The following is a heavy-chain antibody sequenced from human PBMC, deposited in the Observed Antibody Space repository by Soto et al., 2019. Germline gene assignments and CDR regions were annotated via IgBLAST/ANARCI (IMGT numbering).Heavy chain of an antibody. J-gene: IGHJ5*02. CDR1: GASISNYY. Sequence: QVQLQESGPGLVKPSETLSLTCSVSGASISNYYWRWIRQPPGKGLEWIGYMYYNGNTNYNPSLKSRVTISVDTSKNQVSLKLNSVTAADTAVYYCASGGNWFDPWGQGTLVTVSS. CDR2: MYYNGNT. D-gene: IGHD3-16*01. CDR3: ASGGNWFDP. V-gene: IGHV4-59*01.